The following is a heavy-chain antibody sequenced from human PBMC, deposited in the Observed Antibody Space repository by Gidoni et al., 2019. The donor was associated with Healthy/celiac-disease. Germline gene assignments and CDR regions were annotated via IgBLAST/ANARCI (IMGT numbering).Heavy chain of an antibody. CDR3: ARGSRITMVRGVIYKSWFDP. J-gene: IGHJ5*02. V-gene: IGHV1-3*01. D-gene: IGHD3-10*01. CDR1: GYTFTSYA. Sequence: QVQHVQSGAEVKKPGASVKVSCKASGYTFTSYAMHWVRQAPGQRLEWMGWINAGKGNTKYSQKFQGRVTITRDTSASTAYMELSSLRSEDTAVYYCARGSRITMVRGVIYKSWFDPWGQGTLVTVSS. CDR2: INAGKGNT.